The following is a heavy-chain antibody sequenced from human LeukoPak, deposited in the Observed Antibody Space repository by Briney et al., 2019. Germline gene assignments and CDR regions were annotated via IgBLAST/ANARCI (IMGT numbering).Heavy chain of an antibody. Sequence: PSETLSLTCAVYGGSFSGYYWSWIRQPPGKGLEWIGEINHSGSTNYNPSLKSRVTISVDTSKNQFSLKLSSVTAADTAVYYCAREGSDYDYGDYAFDYWGQGTLVTVSS. CDR3: AREGSDYDYGDYAFDY. J-gene: IGHJ4*02. D-gene: IGHD4-17*01. CDR2: INHSGST. V-gene: IGHV4-34*01. CDR1: GGSFSGYY.